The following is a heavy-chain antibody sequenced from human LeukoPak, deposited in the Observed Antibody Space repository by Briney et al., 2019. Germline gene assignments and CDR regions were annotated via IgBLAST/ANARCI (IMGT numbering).Heavy chain of an antibody. D-gene: IGHD3-16*02. CDR1: GYTFTSYY. Sequence: ASVKVSCKASGYTFTSYYMHWVRQAPGQGLEWMGIINPSGGSTSYAQKFQGRVTMTRGTSTSTVYMELSSLRSEDTAVYYCARGQPGRITFGGVIVTLPDYWGQGTLVTVSS. CDR3: ARGQPGRITFGGVIVTLPDY. J-gene: IGHJ4*02. CDR2: INPSGGST. V-gene: IGHV1-46*01.